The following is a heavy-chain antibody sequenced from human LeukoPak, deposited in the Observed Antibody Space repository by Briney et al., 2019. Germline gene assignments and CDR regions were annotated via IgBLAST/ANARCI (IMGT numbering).Heavy chain of an antibody. CDR1: GYSISSGYY. V-gene: IGHV4-38-2*02. J-gene: IGHJ4*02. D-gene: IGHD6-19*01. CDR2: IYHSGST. CDR3: ARVAGIAVAGSKFDY. Sequence: SETLSLTCTVSGYSISSGYYWGWIRQPPGKGLEWIGSIYHSGSTYYNPSLKSRVTISVDTSKNQFPLKLSSVTAADTAVYYCARVAGIAVAGSKFDYWGQGTLVTVSS.